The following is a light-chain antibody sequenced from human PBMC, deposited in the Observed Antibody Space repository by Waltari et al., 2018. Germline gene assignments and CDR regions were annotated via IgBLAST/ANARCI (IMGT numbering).Light chain of an antibody. CDR1: QEIGVS. J-gene: IGKJ2*01. Sequence: DIQMTQSPSTLSASIGQTVTITCRASQEIGVSLAWYQQKPGNAPKILISRASHLEEGVPSRFSGSGSGMDFALTITRLQPDDSATYHCLQFYTYAYTFGRGTRLEIK. V-gene: IGKV1-5*03. CDR3: LQFYTYAYT. CDR2: RAS.